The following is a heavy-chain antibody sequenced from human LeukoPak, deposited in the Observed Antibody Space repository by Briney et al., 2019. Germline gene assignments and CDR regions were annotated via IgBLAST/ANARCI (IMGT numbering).Heavy chain of an antibody. J-gene: IGHJ4*02. CDR2: IYYSGST. D-gene: IGHD4-17*01. Sequence: SQTLSLTCTVSGGSISSDDYYWSWIRQPPGKGLEWIGYIYYSGSTYYTPSLKSRVTISVDTSKDQFSLKLSSVTAADTAVYYCASVDYDDFFFDYWGQGTLVTVSS. CDR1: GGSISSDDYY. V-gene: IGHV4-30-4*01. CDR3: ASVDYDDFFFDY.